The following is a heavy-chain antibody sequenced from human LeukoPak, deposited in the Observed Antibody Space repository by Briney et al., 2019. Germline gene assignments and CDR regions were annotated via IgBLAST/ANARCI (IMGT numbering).Heavy chain of an antibody. D-gene: IGHD6-19*01. V-gene: IGHV4-39*06. CDR2: IYYSGST. Sequence: SETLSLTCTVSGGSISSSSYYWGWIRQPPGKGLEWIGSIYYSGSTYYKPSLKSRVTISVDTSKNQFTLKLSSVTAADTAVYYCARDVAYSSGWLFDYWGQGTLVTVSS. CDR3: ARDVAYSSGWLFDY. J-gene: IGHJ4*02. CDR1: GGSISSSSYY.